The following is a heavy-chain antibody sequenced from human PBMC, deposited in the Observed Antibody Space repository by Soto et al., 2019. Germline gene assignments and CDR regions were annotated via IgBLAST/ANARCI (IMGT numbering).Heavy chain of an antibody. D-gene: IGHD6-19*01. V-gene: IGHV4-4*08. CDR2: IYYSGST. Sequence: SETLSLTCTVSGGSISSYYWSWIRQPPGKGLEWIGYIYYSGSTNYNPSLKSRVTISVDTSKNQFSLKLSSVTAADTAVYYCARDQAVAGDLRFRSLNYYYYGMDVWGQGTTVTVSS. J-gene: IGHJ6*02. CDR3: ARDQAVAGDLRFRSLNYYYYGMDV. CDR1: GGSISSYY.